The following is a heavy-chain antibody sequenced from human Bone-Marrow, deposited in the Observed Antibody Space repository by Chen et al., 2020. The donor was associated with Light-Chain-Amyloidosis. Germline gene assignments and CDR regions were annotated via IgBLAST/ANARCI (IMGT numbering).Heavy chain of an antibody. J-gene: IGHJ3*01. CDR3: ARGPSEVEWGVVKSAFAFDF. CDR1: GASLSSSEYY. CDR2: IFRGDIT. V-gene: IGHV4-39*07. D-gene: IGHD2-21*01. Sequence: QLQESGPGLVEPSKTLSLTCAVSGASLSSSEYYWGWMRQAPGKGLEWIGSIFRGDITYYTSSLKSRVTISVDTSNNHISLRLRSVTAGDTAIYYCARGPSEVEWGVVKSAFAFDFWGQGTMVTVSS.